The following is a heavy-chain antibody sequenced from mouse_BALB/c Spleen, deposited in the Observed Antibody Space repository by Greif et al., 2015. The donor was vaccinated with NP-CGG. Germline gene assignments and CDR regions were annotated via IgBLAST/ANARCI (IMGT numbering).Heavy chain of an antibody. Sequence: DVKLQESGGGLVKPGGSLKLSCAASGFTFSDYYMYWVRQTPEKRLEWVATISDGGSYTYYPDSVKGRFTISRDNAKNNLYLQMSSLKSEDTAMYYCARGGDWDDFDYWGQGTTLTVSS. V-gene: IGHV5-4*02. CDR1: GFTFSDYY. CDR3: ARGGDWDDFDY. J-gene: IGHJ2*01. D-gene: IGHD4-1*01. CDR2: ISDGGSYT.